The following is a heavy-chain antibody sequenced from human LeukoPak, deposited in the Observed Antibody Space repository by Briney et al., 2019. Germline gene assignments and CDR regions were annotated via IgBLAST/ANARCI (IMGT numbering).Heavy chain of an antibody. Sequence: GGSLRLSCAASGFTFNNYAMHWVRQAPGKGLEWVSGISWNSGSIGYADSVKGRFTISRDNAKNSLYLQMNSLRAEDTALYYCAKGRNKWERLGVDAFDIWGQGTMVTVSS. V-gene: IGHV3-9*01. CDR1: GFTFNNYA. D-gene: IGHD1-26*01. CDR3: AKGRNKWERLGVDAFDI. CDR2: ISWNSGSI. J-gene: IGHJ3*02.